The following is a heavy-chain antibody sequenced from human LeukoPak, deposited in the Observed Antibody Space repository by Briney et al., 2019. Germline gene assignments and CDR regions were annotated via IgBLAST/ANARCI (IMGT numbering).Heavy chain of an antibody. J-gene: IGHJ4*02. V-gene: IGHV3-9*01. CDR2: ISWNSGSI. Sequence: PGRSLRLSCAASGFTFYDYAMHWVRQAPGKGLEWVSGISWNSGSIGYADSVKGRFTISRDNAKNSLYLQMNSLRAEDTAVYYCARVSKSYGGNSLIDYWGQGTLVTVSS. CDR3: ARVSKSYGGNSLIDY. D-gene: IGHD4-23*01. CDR1: GFTFYDYA.